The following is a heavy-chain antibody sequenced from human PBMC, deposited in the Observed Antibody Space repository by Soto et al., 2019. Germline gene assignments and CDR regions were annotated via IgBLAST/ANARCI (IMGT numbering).Heavy chain of an antibody. CDR3: ARGLRFLEWSQMDV. Sequence: ASVKVSCKASGYTFTSYAMHWVRQAPGQRPEWMGWINAGNGNTKYSQKFQGRVTITRDTSASTAYMELSSLRSEDTAVYYCARGLRFLEWSQMDVWGQGTTVTVSS. D-gene: IGHD3-3*01. V-gene: IGHV1-3*01. CDR2: INAGNGNT. CDR1: GYTFTSYA. J-gene: IGHJ6*02.